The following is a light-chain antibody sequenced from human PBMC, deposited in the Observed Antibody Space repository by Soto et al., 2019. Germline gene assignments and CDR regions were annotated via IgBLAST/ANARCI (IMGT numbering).Light chain of an antibody. Sequence: QSVLTQPPSVSAAPGQKVTISCSGSSSNIGNNYVSWYQQLPGTAPKLLIYDNNKRPSGIPDRFSGSKSGTSATLGITGLQTGDEADYYCAAWDDSLNGPEVVFGGGTKLTVL. J-gene: IGLJ2*01. CDR3: AAWDDSLNGPEVV. CDR2: DNN. CDR1: SSNIGNNY. V-gene: IGLV1-51*01.